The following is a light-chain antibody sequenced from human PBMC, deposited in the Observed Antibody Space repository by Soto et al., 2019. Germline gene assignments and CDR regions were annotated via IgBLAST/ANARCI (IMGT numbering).Light chain of an antibody. CDR1: QNLHSF. V-gene: IGKV3-11*01. Sequence: EIVLTQSPATLSVSPGERVTLSCRASQNLHSFLNWYQQRPGQAPRPLIYDGSKRAAGVPDRISGDGSGTAYTLNISSLEPEDFAVYYCQQYGSSPGTFGQGTKLEIK. J-gene: IGKJ2*01. CDR2: DGS. CDR3: QQYGSSPGT.